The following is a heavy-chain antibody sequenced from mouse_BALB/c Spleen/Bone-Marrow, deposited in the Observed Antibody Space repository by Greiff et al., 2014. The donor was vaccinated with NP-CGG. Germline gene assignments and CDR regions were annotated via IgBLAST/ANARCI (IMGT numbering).Heavy chain of an antibody. Sequence: EVKLMESGAELVKPGASVKLSCTASGFNIKETYMHWVKERPEQGLEWIGRIDPANGNTKYDPKFQGKATITADTSSNTAYLQLSSLTSEDTAVYYCVYGRDWYFDVWGAGTTVTVSS. V-gene: IGHV14-3*02. D-gene: IGHD1-1*01. CDR3: VYGRDWYFDV. CDR2: IDPANGNT. J-gene: IGHJ1*01. CDR1: GFNIKETY.